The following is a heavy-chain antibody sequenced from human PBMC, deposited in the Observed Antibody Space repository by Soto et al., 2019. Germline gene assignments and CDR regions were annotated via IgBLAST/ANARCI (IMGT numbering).Heavy chain of an antibody. D-gene: IGHD3-22*01. CDR2: ICYSGST. J-gene: IGHJ4*02. CDR3: ARHSWLSLYYDSSGSTDY. V-gene: IGHV4-59*08. Sequence: PSETLSLTCTVSGGSISSYYWSWIRQPPGKGLEWIGYICYSGSTNYNPSLKSRVTISVDTSKNQFSLKLSSVTAADTAVYYCARHSWLSLYYDSSGSTDYWGQGTLVTVSS. CDR1: GGSISSYY.